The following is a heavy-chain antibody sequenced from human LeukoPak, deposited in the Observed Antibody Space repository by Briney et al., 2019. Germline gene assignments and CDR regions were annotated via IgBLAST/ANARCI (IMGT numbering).Heavy chain of an antibody. CDR2: IIPIFGTA. V-gene: IGHV1-69*06. CDR3: ARVEVDDSSGYPPH. CDR1: GGTFSSYA. Sequence: GASVKVSCKASGGTFSSYAISWVRQAPGQGLEWMGRIIPIFGTANYAQKFQGRVTITADKSTSTAYMELSSLISEDTAVYYCARVEVDDSSGYPPHWGQGTLVTVSS. D-gene: IGHD3-22*01. J-gene: IGHJ4*02.